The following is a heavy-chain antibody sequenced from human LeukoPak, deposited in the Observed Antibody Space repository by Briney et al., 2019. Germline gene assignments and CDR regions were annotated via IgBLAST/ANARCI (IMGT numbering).Heavy chain of an antibody. Sequence: PGGSLRLSCAASGFTFSSYWMSWVRQAPGKGLEWVANIKQDGSEKYYVDSVKGRFTISRANAKNSLYLQMNSLRAEDTAVYYCARAADYGGNYFDYWGQGTLVTVSS. CDR1: GFTFSSYW. CDR3: ARAADYGGNYFDY. D-gene: IGHD4-23*01. CDR2: IKQDGSEK. V-gene: IGHV3-7*03. J-gene: IGHJ4*02.